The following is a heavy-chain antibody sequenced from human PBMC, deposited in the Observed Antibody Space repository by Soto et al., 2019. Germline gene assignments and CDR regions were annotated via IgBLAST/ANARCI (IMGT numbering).Heavy chain of an antibody. CDR2: ISAYNGNT. J-gene: IGHJ4*02. CDR3: ARDRGRWLQSRAIDY. Sequence: QVQLVQSGAEVKKPGASVKVSCKASGYTFTSYGISWVRQAPGQGLEWMGWISAYNGNTNYAQKLQGRVTRTTDTPXXTAYMELRSLRSDDTAVYYCARDRGRWLQSRAIDYWGQGTLVTVSS. V-gene: IGHV1-18*01. D-gene: IGHD3-16*01. CDR1: GYTFTSYG.